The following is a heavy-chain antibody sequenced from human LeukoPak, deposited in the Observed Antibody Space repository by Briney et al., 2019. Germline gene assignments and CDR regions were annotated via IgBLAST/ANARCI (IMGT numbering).Heavy chain of an antibody. CDR1: GFTFSTFW. J-gene: IGHJ4*02. CDR2: INHDGSST. D-gene: IGHD2-8*01. Sequence: GGSLRLSCATSGFTFSTFWMHWVRQAPGKGLVWVSRINHDGSSTNYADSVKSRFTISRDNAKNSLYLQMNSLRAEDTAVYYCAKDRVNGFFDYWGQGTLATVSS. V-gene: IGHV3-74*01. CDR3: AKDRVNGFFDY.